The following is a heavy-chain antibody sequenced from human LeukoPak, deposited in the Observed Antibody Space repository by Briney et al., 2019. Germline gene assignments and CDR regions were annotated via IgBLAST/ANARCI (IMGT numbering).Heavy chain of an antibody. J-gene: IGHJ4*02. CDR2: IYHRGNT. D-gene: IGHD3-16*02. CDR1: NYSISSGYY. V-gene: IGHV4-38-2*01. Sequence: SETLSLTCAVSNYSISSGYYWGWIRQPPGKWMEWIGSIYHRGNTYYNPSLKSRVTISVDTSKNQFSLKLSSVTAADTAVYYCARIRMITFGGVIVRTYYFDYWGQGTLVIVSS. CDR3: ARIRMITFGGVIVRTYYFDY.